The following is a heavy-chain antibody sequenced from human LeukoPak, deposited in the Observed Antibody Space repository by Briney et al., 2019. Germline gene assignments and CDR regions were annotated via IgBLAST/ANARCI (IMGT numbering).Heavy chain of an antibody. Sequence: GGSLRLSCAASGFTFSDYYMSWLRQAPGKGLMWVSRINTEGSSTNYADSVKGRFTISRDNAKNTLYLQMNSLRAEDTAMYYCARDFDRYYFDYWGQGTLVTVSS. CDR3: ARDFDRYYFDY. J-gene: IGHJ4*02. CDR2: INTEGSST. V-gene: IGHV3-74*01. CDR1: GFTFSDYY. D-gene: IGHD3-9*01.